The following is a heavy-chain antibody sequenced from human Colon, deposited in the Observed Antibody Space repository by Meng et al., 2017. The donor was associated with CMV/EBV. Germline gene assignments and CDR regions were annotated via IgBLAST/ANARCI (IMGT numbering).Heavy chain of an antibody. D-gene: IGHD3-9*01. Sequence: EVQLVESXXXXVXXGGSLTLSCEVSGFIFSNYWMHWVRQAPGKGLVWISRIKNDGSTTGYADSVKGRFTISRDNAKNTLYLQMNSLRAEDTAMYYCARDIFWGQSDYWGQGTLVTVSS. CDR2: IKNDGSTT. J-gene: IGHJ4*02. CDR1: GFIFSNYW. V-gene: IGHV3-74*01. CDR3: ARDIFWGQSDY.